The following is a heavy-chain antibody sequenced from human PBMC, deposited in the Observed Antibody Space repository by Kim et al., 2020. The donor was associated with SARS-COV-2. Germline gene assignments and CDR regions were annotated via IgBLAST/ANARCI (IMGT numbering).Heavy chain of an antibody. V-gene: IGHV4-31*03. CDR2: IYYSGST. J-gene: IGHJ5*02. CDR1: GGSISSGGYY. Sequence: SETLSLTCTVSGGSISSGGYYWSWIRQHPGKGLEWIGYIYYSGSTYYNPSLKSRVTISVDTSKNQFSLKLSSVTAADTAVYYCARGVLDTAMVTRGYNWFDPWGQGTLVTVSS. D-gene: IGHD5-18*01. CDR3: ARGVLDTAMVTRGYNWFDP.